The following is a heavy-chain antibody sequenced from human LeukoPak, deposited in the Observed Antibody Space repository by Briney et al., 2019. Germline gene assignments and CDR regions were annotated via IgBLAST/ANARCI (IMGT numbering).Heavy chain of an antibody. Sequence: GRSLRLSCAASGFTFDDYAMPWVRQAPAKGLDWVSAIRWDSGSIGYADSVKGRFTISRDNAKNSLYLQMNSLRAEDMALYYCAKGYYYDSSGYDYWGQGTLVTVSS. D-gene: IGHD3-22*01. CDR3: AKGYYYDSSGYDY. CDR1: GFTFDDYA. V-gene: IGHV3-9*03. J-gene: IGHJ4*02. CDR2: IRWDSGSI.